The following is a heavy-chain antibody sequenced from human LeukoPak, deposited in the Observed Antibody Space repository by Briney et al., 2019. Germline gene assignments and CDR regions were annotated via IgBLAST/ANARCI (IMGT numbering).Heavy chain of an antibody. Sequence: ASVKVSCKASGYTLTSYYLHWVRQAPGHGLEWMALINPSGGSTSHAQKFQGRVTMTRDASASTVYMELSSLRSEDTAVYYCASVYKHGMDVWGQGTTVTVSS. CDR3: ASVYKHGMDV. D-gene: IGHD5-24*01. CDR2: INPSGGST. CDR1: GYTLTSYY. V-gene: IGHV1-46*01. J-gene: IGHJ6*02.